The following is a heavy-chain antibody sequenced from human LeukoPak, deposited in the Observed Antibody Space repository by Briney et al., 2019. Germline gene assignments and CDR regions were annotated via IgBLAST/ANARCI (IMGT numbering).Heavy chain of an antibody. V-gene: IGHV3-15*01. Sequence: GGSLRLSCAASGFTFSNAWMSWVRQGPGKGLEWVGHIKSKTAGGTTDYAAPVKGRFTISRDDSKNTLYLQMNSLKTEDTAVYYCATVWRYWGQGTLVTVSS. CDR3: ATVWRY. CDR1: GFTFSNAW. D-gene: IGHD3-16*01. J-gene: IGHJ4*02. CDR2: IKSKTAGGTT.